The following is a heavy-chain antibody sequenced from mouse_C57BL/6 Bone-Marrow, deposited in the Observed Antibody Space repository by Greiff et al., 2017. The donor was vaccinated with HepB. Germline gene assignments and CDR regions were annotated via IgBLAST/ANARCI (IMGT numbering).Heavy chain of an antibody. Sequence: DVKLVESGGDLVKPGGSLKLSCAASGFTFSSYGMSWVRQTPDKRLEWVATISSGGSYTYYPDSVKGRFTISRDNAKNTLYLQMSSLKSEDTAMYYCARANLAMDYWGQGTSVTVSS. CDR1: GFTFSSYG. J-gene: IGHJ4*01. CDR3: ARANLAMDY. V-gene: IGHV5-6*02. CDR2: ISSGGSYT.